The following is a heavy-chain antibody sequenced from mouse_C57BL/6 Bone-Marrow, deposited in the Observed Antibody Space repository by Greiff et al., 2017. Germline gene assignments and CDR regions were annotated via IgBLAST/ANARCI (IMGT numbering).Heavy chain of an antibody. Sequence: VQLQQSGPGLVKPSQSLSLTCSVTGYSITSGYYWNWIRQFPGNKLEWMGYISYDGSNNYNPSLKNRISITRDTSKNQFFLKLNSVTTEDTATYYCARGDYGSSRDYWGQGTTLTVSS. J-gene: IGHJ2*01. V-gene: IGHV3-6*01. CDR1: GYSITSGYY. CDR2: ISYDGSN. CDR3: ARGDYGSSRDY. D-gene: IGHD1-1*01.